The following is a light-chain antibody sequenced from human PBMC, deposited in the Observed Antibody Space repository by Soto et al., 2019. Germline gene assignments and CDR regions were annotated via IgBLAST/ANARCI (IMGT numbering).Light chain of an antibody. J-gene: IGKJ2*01. CDR1: QSVGSN. CDR2: GAS. V-gene: IGKV3-15*01. CDR3: QQYYNWPRT. Sequence: EMVMTQSPATLSVSPGDGATLSCRASQSVGSNLAWFQQKPGQAPRLLIYGASTRATGIPARFSGSGSGTEFTLTISSLPSENFAVYYWQQYYNWPRTFGQGTKLEIK.